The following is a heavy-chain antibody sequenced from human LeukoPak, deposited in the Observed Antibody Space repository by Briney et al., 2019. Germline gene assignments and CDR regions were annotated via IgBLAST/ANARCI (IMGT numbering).Heavy chain of an antibody. J-gene: IGHJ5*02. Sequence: SETLSLTCTVSGDSIRDNLWNWLRQPPGKGLEWIGYIDYSGTTNYNPSLRSRVTISLDASKNQLSLKLTSMTAADTALYYCARRVAMTMWGMENWLDPWGQGTLVTVSS. V-gene: IGHV4-59*01. CDR2: IDYSGTT. CDR3: ARRVAMTMWGMENWLDP. CDR1: GDSIRDNL. D-gene: IGHD4/OR15-4a*01.